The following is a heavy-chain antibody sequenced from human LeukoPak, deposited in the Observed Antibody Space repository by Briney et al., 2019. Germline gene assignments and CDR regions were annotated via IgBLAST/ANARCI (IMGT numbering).Heavy chain of an antibody. CDR3: AKASTLTGYPTNFDY. CDR1: GFSFSSYA. V-gene: IGHV3-23*01. J-gene: IGHJ4*02. D-gene: IGHD3-9*01. CDR2: ISGSGGST. Sequence: TGGSLRLSCAASGFSFSSYAMSWVRQAPGKGLEWVSAISGSGGSTYYADSVKGRFTISRDNPKNTLCLQMNSLRAEDTAVYHCAKASTLTGYPTNFDYWGQGTLVTVSS.